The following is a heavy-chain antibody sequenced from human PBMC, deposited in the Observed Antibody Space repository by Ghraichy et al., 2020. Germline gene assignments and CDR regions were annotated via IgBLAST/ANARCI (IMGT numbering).Heavy chain of an antibody. CDR2: INHWGST. D-gene: IGHD6-13*01. Sequence: SETLSLTCAVYGGSFTSYYWSWIRQPPGKRLEWIGEINHWGSTNYNPSLKSRVTLSVDRSKDQFSLKLSSVTAADTAVFYCARGRKSSQQLVPLPFDYWGQGTLLTVSS. CDR1: GGSFTSYY. CDR3: ARGRKSSQQLVPLPFDY. V-gene: IGHV4-34*01. J-gene: IGHJ4*02.